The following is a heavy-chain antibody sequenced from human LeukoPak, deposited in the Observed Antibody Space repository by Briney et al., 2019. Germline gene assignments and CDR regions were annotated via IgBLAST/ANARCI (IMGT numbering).Heavy chain of an antibody. V-gene: IGHV3-66*01. CDR1: GFTVSSTY. D-gene: IGHD6-13*01. Sequence: GGSLRLSCAASGFTVSSTYMTWVRQTPGQGLEWVSVIYSGGTTYYADPVKGRFTISRDNSKNTLYLQMNSLTAEDTGVYYCATGIEAAGSPYYYWGQGTLVTVSS. CDR2: IYSGGTT. CDR3: ATGIEAAGSPYYY. J-gene: IGHJ4*02.